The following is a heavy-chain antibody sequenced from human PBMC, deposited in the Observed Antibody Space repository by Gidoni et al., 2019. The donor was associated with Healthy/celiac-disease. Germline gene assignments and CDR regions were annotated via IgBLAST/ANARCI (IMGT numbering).Heavy chain of an antibody. D-gene: IGHD3-22*01. CDR1: GATFSSYS. V-gene: IGHV1-69*04. J-gene: IGHJ4*02. Sequence: QVQLVQSGAEVKKPGSSVKVSCKASGATFSSYSISWVRQAPGQGLEWMGRIIPILGIANYAQKFQGRVTITADKSTSTAYMELSSLRSEDTAVYYCARAITHAGYCDYWGQGTLVTVSS. CDR3: ARAITHAGYCDY. CDR2: IIPILGIA.